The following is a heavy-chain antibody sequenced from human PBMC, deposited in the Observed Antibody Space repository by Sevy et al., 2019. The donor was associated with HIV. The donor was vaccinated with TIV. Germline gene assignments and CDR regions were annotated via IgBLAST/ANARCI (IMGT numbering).Heavy chain of an antibody. CDR2: IKQDGSEK. D-gene: IGHD6-6*01. V-gene: IGHV3-7*01. Sequence: GGSLRLPCAASGFTFSSYWMSWVRQAPGKGLEWVANIKQDGSEKYYVDSVKGRFTISRDNAKNSLYLQMNSLRAEDTAVYYCASWLIAARPSRYYGMDVWGQGTTVTVSS. CDR1: GFTFSSYW. J-gene: IGHJ6*02. CDR3: ASWLIAARPSRYYGMDV.